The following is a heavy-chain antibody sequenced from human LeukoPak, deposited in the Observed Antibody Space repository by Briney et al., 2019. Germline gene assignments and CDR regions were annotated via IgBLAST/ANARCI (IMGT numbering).Heavy chain of an antibody. Sequence: SVKVSCKASGGTFSNYAISWVRQAPGQGLEWMGGIIPIFGTTNYAQKFQGRVTITAGKSTTTAYMELSSLRSDDTAVYYCARCITVVRPSTQVDYYYGMDVWGTGTTVTVSS. CDR1: GGTFSNYA. J-gene: IGHJ6*04. CDR3: ARCITVVRPSTQVDYYYGMDV. V-gene: IGHV1-69*06. CDR2: IIPIFGTT. D-gene: IGHD3-10*01.